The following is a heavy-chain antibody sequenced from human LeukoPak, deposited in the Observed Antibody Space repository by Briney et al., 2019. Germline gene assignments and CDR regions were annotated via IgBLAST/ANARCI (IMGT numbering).Heavy chain of an antibody. CDR2: IFHSGST. CDR3: ARSRIVLADSLDP. D-gene: IGHD6-19*01. CDR1: GGSLSGYY. V-gene: IGHV4-59*10. Sequence: SETLSLTCAVYGGSLSGYYWNWIRQPAGKGLEWIGRIFHSGSTNYNPSLNSRVTMSVDTSKNQFSLKLSSVTAADTAVYYCARSRIVLADSLDPWGQGTLVTVSS. J-gene: IGHJ5*02.